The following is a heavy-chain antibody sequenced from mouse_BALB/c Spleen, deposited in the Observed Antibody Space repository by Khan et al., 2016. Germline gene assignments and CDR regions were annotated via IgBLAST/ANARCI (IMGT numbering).Heavy chain of an antibody. V-gene: IGHV1-85*01. J-gene: IGHJ3*01. CDR3: AKNYYGSNSWFAY. Sequence: QVRLQQSGAELVKPGASVKLSCQASGYTFTNYDINWVRQRPEQGLEWIGWIFPGDGSTKYNEKFKGKATLTTDKSSSTAYMQLSRLTSEDSAGYFCAKNYYGSNSWFAYWGQGTLVTVSA. CDR1: GYTFTNYD. D-gene: IGHD1-1*01. CDR2: IFPGDGST.